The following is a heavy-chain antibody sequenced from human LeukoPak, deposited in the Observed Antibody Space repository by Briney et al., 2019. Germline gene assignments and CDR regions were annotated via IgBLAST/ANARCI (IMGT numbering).Heavy chain of an antibody. CDR1: GYSISSGYY. CDR3: ARDMSSGYPNYYYYYMDV. Sequence: SETLSLTCAVSGYSISSGYYWGWIRQPPGKGLEWIGSIYHSGSTYYNPSLKSRVTISVDTSKNQFSLKLSSVTAADTAVYYCARDMSSGYPNYYYYYMDVWGRGTTVTVSS. D-gene: IGHD3-22*01. V-gene: IGHV4-38-2*02. J-gene: IGHJ6*03. CDR2: IYHSGST.